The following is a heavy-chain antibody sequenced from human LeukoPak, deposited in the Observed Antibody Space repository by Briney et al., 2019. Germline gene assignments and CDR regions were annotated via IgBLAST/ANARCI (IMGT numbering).Heavy chain of an antibody. Sequence: GGSLRLSCAASGFTFSSYWMHWVRQAPGKGLVWVPRINSDGSSTSYADSVKGRFTISRDNAKNTLYLQMNSLRAEDTAVYYCVLSRSGSYGYYWGQGTLVTVSS. J-gene: IGHJ4*02. CDR1: GFTFSSYW. D-gene: IGHD3-10*01. CDR2: INSDGSST. V-gene: IGHV3-74*01. CDR3: VLSRSGSYGYY.